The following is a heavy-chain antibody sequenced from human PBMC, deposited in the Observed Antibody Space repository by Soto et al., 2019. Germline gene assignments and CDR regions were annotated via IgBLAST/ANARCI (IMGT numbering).Heavy chain of an antibody. CDR1: GFTLSSHA. V-gene: IGHV3-23*01. CDR2: ISGSGCTT. J-gene: IGHJ4*02. CDR3: AKEPTVTTGRDY. Sequence: GGSLRLSCAASGFTLSSHAMSWVRQAPGKGLEWVSAISGSGCTTYYADSVKGRFTISRDNSKNTLYLQMNSLRAEDTAVYYCAKEPTVTTGRDYWGQGTLVTVSS. D-gene: IGHD4-4*01.